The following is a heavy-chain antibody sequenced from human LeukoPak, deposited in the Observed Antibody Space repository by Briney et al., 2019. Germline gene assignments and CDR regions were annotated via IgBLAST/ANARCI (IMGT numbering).Heavy chain of an antibody. CDR2: IYYSGST. CDR3: AREGPGFDY. J-gene: IGHJ4*02. CDR1: GGSISNYY. V-gene: IGHV4-59*01. Sequence: PSETLSLTCTVSGGSISNYYWSWIRQPPGKGLEWVGYIYYSGSTNYNPSLKSRVTISVDTSKNQFSLKLSSVTAADTAVYYCAREGPGFDYWGQGTLVTVSS.